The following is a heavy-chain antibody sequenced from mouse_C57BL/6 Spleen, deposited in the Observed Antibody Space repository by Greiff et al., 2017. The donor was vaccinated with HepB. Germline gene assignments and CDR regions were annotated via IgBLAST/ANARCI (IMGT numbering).Heavy chain of an antibody. CDR1: GFNIKDDY. CDR2: IDPENGDT. V-gene: IGHV14-4*01. J-gene: IGHJ4*01. CDR3: TMGYYGSSNAMDY. Sequence: VQLQQSGAELVRPGASVKLSCTASGFNIKDDYMHWVKQRPEQGLEWIGWIDPENGDTEYASKFQGKATITADTSSNTAYLQLSSLTSEDTAVYYSTMGYYGSSNAMDYWGQGTSVTVSS. D-gene: IGHD1-1*01.